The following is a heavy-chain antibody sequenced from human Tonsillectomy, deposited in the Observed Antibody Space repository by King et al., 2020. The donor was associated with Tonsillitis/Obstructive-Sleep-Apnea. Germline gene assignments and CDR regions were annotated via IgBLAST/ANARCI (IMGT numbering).Heavy chain of an antibody. Sequence: QLVQSGGGLVKHGGSLRLSCAASGFTFSSYIMNWVRQAPGKGLEWVSSIISSSSYIYYADSVKGRFTISRDNAKNSLYLQMNSLRAEDTAVYYCARGFTPGGDYWGQGTLVTVSS. J-gene: IGHJ4*02. CDR3: ARGFTPGGDY. CDR1: GFTFSSYI. D-gene: IGHD3-10*01. CDR2: IISSSSYI. V-gene: IGHV3-21*01.